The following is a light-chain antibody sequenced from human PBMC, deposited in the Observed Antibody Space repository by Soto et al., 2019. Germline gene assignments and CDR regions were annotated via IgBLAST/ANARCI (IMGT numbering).Light chain of an antibody. CDR1: QSINSW. J-gene: IGKJ1*01. Sequence: DIQMTQSPSTLSASVGDRVTITCRASQSINSWLAWYQQKPGKAPKLLIYKASSLESGVPSRFSGSGSGTEFTLTISSLQPDDFATYYCQQYISHSRTFGQGTKVEIK. CDR2: KAS. CDR3: QQYISHSRT. V-gene: IGKV1-5*03.